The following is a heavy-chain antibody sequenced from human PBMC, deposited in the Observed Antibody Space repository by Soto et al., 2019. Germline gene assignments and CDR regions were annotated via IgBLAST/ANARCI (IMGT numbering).Heavy chain of an antibody. CDR1: GFTFSSYA. CDR3: ARDHYSNYFYYYYGMGV. J-gene: IGHJ6*02. V-gene: IGHV3-30-3*01. D-gene: IGHD4-4*01. CDR2: ISYDGSNK. Sequence: PGGSLRLSCAASGFTFSSYAMHWVRQAPGKGLEWVAVISYDGSNKYYADSVKGRFTISRDNSKNTLYLQMNSLRAEDTAVYYCARDHYSNYFYYYYGMGVWGQGTTVTVSS.